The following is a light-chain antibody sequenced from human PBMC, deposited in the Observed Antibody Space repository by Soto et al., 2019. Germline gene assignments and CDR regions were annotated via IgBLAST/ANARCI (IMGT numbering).Light chain of an antibody. CDR3: QQYNNWWT. V-gene: IGKV3-15*01. CDR1: QRVSSN. Sequence: ETVMTQSPATLSVSPGERATLSCRASQRVSSNLAWYQQKPGQVPRLLIYGAATRVTGIPARFSGSGSGTEFTLTISSLQSEDFAVYYCQQYNNWWTFGQGTKVEIK. CDR2: GAA. J-gene: IGKJ1*01.